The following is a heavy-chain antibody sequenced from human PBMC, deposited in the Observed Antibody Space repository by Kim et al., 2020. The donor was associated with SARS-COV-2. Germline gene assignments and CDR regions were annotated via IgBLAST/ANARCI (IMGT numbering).Heavy chain of an antibody. Sequence: GGSLRLSCATSGFTVSSNYMSWVRQAPGKGLEWVSVIYRDDTTYYADTVKGRFTISRDNSKKTLYLQMNNVRAEDTAVYYCSRKLHNGDNWGPGTLVTVSS. CDR2: IYRDDTT. D-gene: IGHD1-1*01. CDR3: SRKLHNGDN. CDR1: GFTVSSNY. V-gene: IGHV3-53*01. J-gene: IGHJ4*02.